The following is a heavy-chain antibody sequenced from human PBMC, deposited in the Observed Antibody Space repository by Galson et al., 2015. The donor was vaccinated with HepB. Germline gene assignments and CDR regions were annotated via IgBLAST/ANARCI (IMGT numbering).Heavy chain of an antibody. CDR1: GFTFSSYA. Sequence: SLRLSCAASGFTFSSYAMSWVRQAPGKGLEWVSAISGSGGSTYYADSVKGRFTISRDNSKNTLYLQMNSLRAEDTAVYYCAKGVKWLDSYFDYWGQGTLVTVSS. D-gene: IGHD6-19*01. CDR3: AKGVKWLDSYFDY. V-gene: IGHV3-23*01. CDR2: ISGSGGST. J-gene: IGHJ4*02.